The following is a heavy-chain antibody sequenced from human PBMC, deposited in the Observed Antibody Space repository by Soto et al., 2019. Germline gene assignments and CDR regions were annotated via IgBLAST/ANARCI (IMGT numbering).Heavy chain of an antibody. V-gene: IGHV1-2*02. D-gene: IGHD1-1*01. Sequence: GASVKVSCKASGYSFTKYHMRWVRQAPGQGLEWMGWINPGSGVTNQAQKFQGRVTMTRDTSITTTYMELNSLTSDDTAVYYCARVAGHKNARFDTWGQGALVTVSS. J-gene: IGHJ4*02. CDR3: ARVAGHKNARFDT. CDR1: GYSFTKYH. CDR2: INPGSGVT.